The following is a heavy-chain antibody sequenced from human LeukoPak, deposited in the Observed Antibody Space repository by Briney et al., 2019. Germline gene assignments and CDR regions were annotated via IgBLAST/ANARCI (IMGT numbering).Heavy chain of an antibody. Sequence: GGSLRLSCAASGFTFSDYYMSWIRQAPGKGLEWVSYISSSGSTIYYADSVKGRFTISRDNAKNSLYLQMNSLRAEDTAVYYCARERRRVLRFLEWLGGFDYWGQGTLVTVSS. V-gene: IGHV3-11*04. J-gene: IGHJ4*02. D-gene: IGHD3-3*01. CDR2: ISSSGSTI. CDR3: ARERRRVLRFLEWLGGFDY. CDR1: GFTFSDYY.